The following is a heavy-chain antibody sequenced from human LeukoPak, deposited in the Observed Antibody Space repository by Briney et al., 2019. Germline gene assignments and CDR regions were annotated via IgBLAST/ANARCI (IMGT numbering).Heavy chain of an antibody. CDR2: INADEDRA. J-gene: IGHJ4*02. CDR3: ARVTIFGVDPYYFDY. D-gene: IGHD3-3*01. Sequence: GGSLRLSCAASGFTFSDYWMHWVRQAPGKGLVWVSHINADEDRAAYADSVKGRFTISRDNARNTLYLQMNSLRAEDTAVYYCARVTIFGVDPYYFDYWGQGTLVTVSS. V-gene: IGHV3-74*01. CDR1: GFTFSDYW.